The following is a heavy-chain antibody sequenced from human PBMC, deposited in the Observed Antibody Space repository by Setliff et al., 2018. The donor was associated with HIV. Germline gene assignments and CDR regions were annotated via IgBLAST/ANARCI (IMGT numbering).Heavy chain of an antibody. CDR2: INHSGST. CDR1: GGSFSAYY. V-gene: IGHV4-34*01. D-gene: IGHD3-22*01. Sequence: SETLSLTCAVYGGSFSAYYWTWIRQPPGKGLEWIGEINHSGSTNYNPSLKSRVTRSVDTSKNQFSLKLRSVTAADTAIYYCARSDLDNGSGYFDYYSYYMDVWGRGTTVTVSS. CDR3: ARSDLDNGSGYFDYYSYYMDV. J-gene: IGHJ6*03.